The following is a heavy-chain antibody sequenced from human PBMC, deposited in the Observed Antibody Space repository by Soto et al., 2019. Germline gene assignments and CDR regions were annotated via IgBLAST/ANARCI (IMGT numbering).Heavy chain of an antibody. CDR3: AKDREYSSSWPYFDY. V-gene: IGHV3-30*18. D-gene: IGHD6-13*01. J-gene: IGHJ4*02. CDR2: ISYDGSNK. Sequence: QVQLVESGGGVVQPGRSLRLSCAASGFTFSSYGMHWVRQAPGKGLEWVAVISYDGSNKYYADSVKGRFTISRDNSKNTLYLQMNSLRAEDTAVYYCAKDREYSSSWPYFDYWGQGPLVTVSS. CDR1: GFTFSSYG.